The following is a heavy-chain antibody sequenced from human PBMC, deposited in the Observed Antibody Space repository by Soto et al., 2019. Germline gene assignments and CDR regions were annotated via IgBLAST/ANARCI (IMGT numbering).Heavy chain of an antibody. V-gene: IGHV3-72*01. CDR3: ARGDDYNDGVYASDI. D-gene: IGHD4-4*01. Sequence: EVQMVESGGGLVQPGRSLRLSCAASGFIFSDHYMDWVRQAPVEALSWVCRIRDKANSYTTDYAESVKGRFTIARDDSKIPLDVPMESLNIPDTAVYYCARGDDYNDGVYASDIWGQGTMVTVSS. J-gene: IGHJ3*02. CDR2: IRDKANSYTT. CDR1: GFIFSDHY.